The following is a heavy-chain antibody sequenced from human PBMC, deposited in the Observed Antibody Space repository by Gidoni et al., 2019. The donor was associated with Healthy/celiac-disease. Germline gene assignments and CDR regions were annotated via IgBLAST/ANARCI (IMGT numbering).Heavy chain of an antibody. J-gene: IGHJ4*02. V-gene: IGHV3-66*01. CDR1: GFTVSSNY. CDR2: IYSGGST. Sequence: EVQLVESGGGLVQPGGSLRLSCAASGFTVSSNYMSWVRQAPGKGLEWVSVIYSGGSTYYADSVKGRFTSSRDNSKNTLYLQMNSLRPEDTAVYYCARSTVTPYYFDYWGQGTLVTVSS. D-gene: IGHD4-17*01. CDR3: ARSTVTPYYFDY.